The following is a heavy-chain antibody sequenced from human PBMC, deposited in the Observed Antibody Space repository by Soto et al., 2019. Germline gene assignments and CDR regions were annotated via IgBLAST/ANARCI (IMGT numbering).Heavy chain of an antibody. J-gene: IGHJ5*02. CDR2: IYYSGST. Sequence: PSETLSLTCTVSGGSISSGDYYWSWIRQPPGKGLEWIGYIYYSGSTYYNPSLKSRVTISVDTSKNQFSLKLSSVTAADTAVYYCARVSPEPYGDLGEDWFDRWGQGTLVTVSS. D-gene: IGHD4-17*01. CDR1: GGSISSGDYY. CDR3: ARVSPEPYGDLGEDWFDR. V-gene: IGHV4-30-4*01.